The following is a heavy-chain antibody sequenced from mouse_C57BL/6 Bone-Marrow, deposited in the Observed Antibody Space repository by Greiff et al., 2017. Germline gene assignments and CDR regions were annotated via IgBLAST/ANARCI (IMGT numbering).Heavy chain of an antibody. J-gene: IGHJ1*03. D-gene: IGHD1-1*01. CDR2: IYPRSGDT. CDR3: ARGAVLQYGSSYWYFDV. Sequence: VQLQEPGAELARPGASVKLSCKASGYTFTSYGISWVKQRTGQGLEWIGEIYPRSGDTYYNEKFKGKATLTADKSSSTAYMELRSLTSEASAVFFCARGAVLQYGSSYWYFDVWGTGTTVTVSS. V-gene: IGHV1-81*01. CDR1: GYTFTSYG.